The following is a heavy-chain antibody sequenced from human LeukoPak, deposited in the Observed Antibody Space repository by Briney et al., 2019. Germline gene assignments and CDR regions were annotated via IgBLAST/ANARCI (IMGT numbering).Heavy chain of an antibody. CDR1: GVSFDAYY. V-gene: IGHV4-34*01. CDR3: TRMTTGHDY. CDR2: IKHSGYN. D-gene: IGHD4-17*01. Sequence: SETLSLTCAVSGVSFDAYYWSWVRPTPGKGLEWIGQIKHSGYNNDSPSLKSRVTLSIDTSRKQFSLNLRSVTVADAGIYYCTRMTTGHDYWGQGSLVTVSS. J-gene: IGHJ4*02.